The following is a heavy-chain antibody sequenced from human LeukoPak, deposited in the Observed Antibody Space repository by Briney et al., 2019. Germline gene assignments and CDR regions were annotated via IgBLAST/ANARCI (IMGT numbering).Heavy chain of an antibody. CDR2: ISSSSTI. Sequence: GSLRLSCAASGFTFSSYSMNWVRQAPGKGLEWVSYISSSSTIYYADSVKGRFTISRDNAKNSLYLQMNSLRAEDTALYYCAKGSYAGSEVEMATSLDYWGQGILVTVSS. D-gene: IGHD5-24*01. V-gene: IGHV3-48*01. CDR1: GFTFSSYS. J-gene: IGHJ4*02. CDR3: AKGSYAGSEVEMATSLDY.